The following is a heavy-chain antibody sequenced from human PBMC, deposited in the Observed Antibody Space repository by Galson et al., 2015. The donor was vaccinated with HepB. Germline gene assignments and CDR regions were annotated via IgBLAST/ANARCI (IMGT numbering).Heavy chain of an antibody. CDR2: IYSGGNT. D-gene: IGHD3-3*01. V-gene: IGHV3-53*01. J-gene: IGHJ4*02. Sequence: SCKASGYTFSSYSIAWVRQAPGKGLEWVSVIYSGGNTYYADSVKGRFTISRDSSKNTLYLQMNSLRAEDTAVYYCARSPSYDFWSGYYSGHFDSWGQGTLVTVSS. CDR3: ARSPSYDFWSGYYSGHFDS. CDR1: GYTFSSYS.